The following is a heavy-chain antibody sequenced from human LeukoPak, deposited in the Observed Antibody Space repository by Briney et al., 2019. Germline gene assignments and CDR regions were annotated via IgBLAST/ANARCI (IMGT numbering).Heavy chain of an antibody. CDR1: GFTFSIYS. D-gene: IGHD2-21*01. CDR2: ITSNSGTI. Sequence: PGGSLRLSCAASGFTFSIYSMNWVRQAPGKGLEWISYITSNSGTIYYTDSVKGRFTISRDNAKNSLYLQMNSLRAEDTAVYYCARVAPGHDIGRGYFDYWGQGTLATVSS. V-gene: IGHV3-48*01. J-gene: IGHJ4*02. CDR3: ARVAPGHDIGRGYFDY.